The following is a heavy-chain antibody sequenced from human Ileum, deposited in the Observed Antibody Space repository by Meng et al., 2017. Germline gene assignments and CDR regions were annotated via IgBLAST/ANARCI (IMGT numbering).Heavy chain of an antibody. D-gene: IGHD2-2*01. V-gene: IGHV3-21*01. Sequence: EVLLVESGGGLVKPGGSLRLSCAASGFIFSSYSMYWVRQAPGKGLEWVSSISSNSVYVYHADSVKGRFSISRDNADNSLYLQMNSLRAEDTAVYFCARGYCSSTTCSVDYWGQGTLVTVSS. CDR2: ISSNSVYV. CDR3: ARGYCSSTTCSVDY. J-gene: IGHJ4*02. CDR1: GFIFSSYS.